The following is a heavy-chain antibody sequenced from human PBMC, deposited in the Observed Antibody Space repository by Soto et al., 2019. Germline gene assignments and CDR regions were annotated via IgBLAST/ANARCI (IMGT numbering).Heavy chain of an antibody. J-gene: IGHJ4*02. Sequence: GGSLRLSCAASGFAFSSYGMHWVRQAPGKGLEWVAVIWYDGSNKYYADSVKGRFTISRDNSKNTLYLQMNSLRAEDTAVYYCARTYYYDSSGYPSSIDYWGQGTLVTVSS. D-gene: IGHD3-22*01. V-gene: IGHV3-33*01. CDR1: GFAFSSYG. CDR2: IWYDGSNK. CDR3: ARTYYYDSSGYPSSIDY.